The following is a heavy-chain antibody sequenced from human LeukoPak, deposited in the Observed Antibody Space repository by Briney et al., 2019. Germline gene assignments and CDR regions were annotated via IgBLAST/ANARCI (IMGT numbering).Heavy chain of an antibody. CDR3: ARGQRVRYYDSSGYYQ. CDR2: INHSGST. D-gene: IGHD3-22*01. Sequence: SSETLSLTCAVYGGSFSGYYWSWIRQPPGKGLEWIGEINHSGSTNYNPSLKSRVTISVDTSKNQFSLKLSSVTAADTAVYYCARGQRVRYYDSSGYYQWGQGTLVTVSS. J-gene: IGHJ4*02. V-gene: IGHV4-34*01. CDR1: GGSFSGYY.